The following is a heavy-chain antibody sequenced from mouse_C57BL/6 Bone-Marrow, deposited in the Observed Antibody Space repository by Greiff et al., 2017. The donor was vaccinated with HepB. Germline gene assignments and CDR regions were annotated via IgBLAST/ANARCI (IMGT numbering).Heavy chain of an antibody. J-gene: IGHJ3*01. CDR1: GYTFTSYW. D-gene: IGHD1-1*02. V-gene: IGHV1-64*01. Sequence: QVQLQQPGAELVKPGASVKLSCKASGYTFTSYWMHWVKQRPGQGLEWIGMIHPNSGSTNYNEKFKSKATLTVDKSSSTAYMQLSSLTSEVSAVYYCAREGVGWFAYWGQGTLVTVSA. CDR3: AREGVGWFAY. CDR2: IHPNSGST.